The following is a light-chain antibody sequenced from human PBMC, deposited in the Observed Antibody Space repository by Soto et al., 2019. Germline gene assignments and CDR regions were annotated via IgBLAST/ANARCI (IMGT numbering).Light chain of an antibody. CDR2: AAS. J-gene: IGKJ5*01. Sequence: DIQMTQSPSSVSASVGDRGTITCRASQGINSWLAWYQQKPGKAPKLLIYAASSLQSGVPSRFSGSGSGTDFTLTISSLQPEDFATYYCQQANSFPSITFGQGTRLEIK. CDR1: QGINSW. V-gene: IGKV1-12*02. CDR3: QQANSFPSIT.